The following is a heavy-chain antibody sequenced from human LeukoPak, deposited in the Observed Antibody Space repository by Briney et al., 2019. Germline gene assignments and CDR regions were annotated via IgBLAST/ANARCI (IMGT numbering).Heavy chain of an antibody. D-gene: IGHD5-18*01. Sequence: PGGSLRLSWAVSGFTFSSYWMHWVRQAPGEGLVWVSRINGDGSSRSYADSVKGRFTISRDNAKNTLYLQMNSLRVEDTAVYYCARGREHSYGPVAVDCWGQGTLVTVSS. CDR2: INGDGSSR. V-gene: IGHV3-74*01. CDR1: GFTFSSYW. J-gene: IGHJ4*02. CDR3: ARGREHSYGPVAVDC.